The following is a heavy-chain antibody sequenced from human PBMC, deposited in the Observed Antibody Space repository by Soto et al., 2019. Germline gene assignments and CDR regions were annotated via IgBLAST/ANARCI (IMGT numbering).Heavy chain of an antibody. CDR2: IWYDGSNK. CDR1: GFTFSSYG. J-gene: IGHJ4*02. Sequence: PGGSLRLSCAASGFTFSSYGMHWGRQAPGKGLEWVAVIWYDGSNKYYADSVKGRFTISRDNSKNTLYLQMNSLRAEDTAVYYCARDKPPRISYYDSSGTFDYWGQGTLVTVSS. V-gene: IGHV3-33*01. CDR3: ARDKPPRISYYDSSGTFDY. D-gene: IGHD3-22*01.